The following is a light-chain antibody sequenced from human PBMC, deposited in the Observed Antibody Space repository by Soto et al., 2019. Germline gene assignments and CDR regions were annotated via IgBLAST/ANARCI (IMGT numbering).Light chain of an antibody. Sequence: EIAMTQSPATLSVSPGERATLSCRASQSISSKLAWYQQKPGQAPRLLIYGASTRATGIPVRFSGSGSGTEFTLTITSLQSEDFAVYYCQQYNNWPPWTFGQGTKVDIK. CDR1: QSISSK. CDR2: GAS. V-gene: IGKV3-15*01. CDR3: QQYNNWPPWT. J-gene: IGKJ1*01.